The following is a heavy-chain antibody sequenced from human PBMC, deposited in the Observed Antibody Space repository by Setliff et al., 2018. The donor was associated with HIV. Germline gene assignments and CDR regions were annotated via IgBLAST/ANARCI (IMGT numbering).Heavy chain of an antibody. CDR2: VYYSGNT. J-gene: IGHJ4*02. V-gene: IGHV4-59*11. CDR3: ARHFPSISLFFGDPGPFDR. Sequence: PSETLSLTCTVSGGSISSHYWSWIRQPPGKGLEWIGNVYYSGNTNYNPSLKSRVTISVDTSKSQFSLKLNSVTAADTAVYYCARHFPSISLFFGDPGPFDRWGQGALVTSPQ. CDR1: GGSISSHY. D-gene: IGHD3-10*01.